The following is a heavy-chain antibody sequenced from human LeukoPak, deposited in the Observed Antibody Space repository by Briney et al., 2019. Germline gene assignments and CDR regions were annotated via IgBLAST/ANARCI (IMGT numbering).Heavy chain of an antibody. D-gene: IGHD3-3*01. CDR2: IYYSGST. Sequence: PSETLSLTCTVSGGSISSSNYYWGWIRQPPGKGLEWIGSIYYSGSTYYNPPLKSRVTISVDTSKNQFSLKLSSVTAADTAVYYCARHHYDFWSGYPNWFDPWGQETLVTVSS. J-gene: IGHJ5*02. CDR1: GGSISSSNYY. CDR3: ARHHYDFWSGYPNWFDP. V-gene: IGHV4-39*01.